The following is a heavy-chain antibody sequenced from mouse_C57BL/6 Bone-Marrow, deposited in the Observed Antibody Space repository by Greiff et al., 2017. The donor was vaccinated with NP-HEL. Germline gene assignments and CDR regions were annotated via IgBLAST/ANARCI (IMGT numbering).Heavy chain of an antibody. V-gene: IGHV1-64*01. CDR1: GYTFTSYW. CDR3: ARYHYGSFFGD. CDR2: IHPNSGST. Sequence: QVQLQQPGAELVKPGASVKLSCKASGYTFTSYWMHWVKQRPGQGLEWIGMIHPNSGSTNYNEKFTSKATLTVDKSSSTAYMQLSSLTSEDSAVYYFARYHYGSFFGDWGKGTTLTVAS. J-gene: IGHJ2*01. D-gene: IGHD1-1*01.